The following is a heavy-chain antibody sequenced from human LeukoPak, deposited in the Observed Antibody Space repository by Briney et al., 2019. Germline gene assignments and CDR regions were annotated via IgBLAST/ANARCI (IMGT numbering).Heavy chain of an antibody. CDR3: AKRGAEVGQTVAPGDY. Sequence: GGSLRLSCAASGFTLSSYVMSWVRQAPGKGLEWVSSISAGGGSLYYADSVKGRFTISRDNSKNTLYLQVNSLRAEDTAVYYCAKRGAEVGQTVAPGDYWGQGTLVTVSS. CDR2: ISAGGGSL. D-gene: IGHD1-26*01. V-gene: IGHV3-23*01. CDR1: GFTLSSYV. J-gene: IGHJ4*02.